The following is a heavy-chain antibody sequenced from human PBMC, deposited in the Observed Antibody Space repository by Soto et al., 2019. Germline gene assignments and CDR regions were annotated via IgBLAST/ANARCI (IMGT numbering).Heavy chain of an antibody. CDR2: IYYIGTT. CDR3: ARSVFP. Sequence: SETLSLTCTVSGGSMDTYYWSWIRQPPGKGLEWIGQIYYIGTTSYNPSLKSRVTISLDTSKNRFFLQLSSVAAADTAVYYCARSVFPWGQGTLVTVSS. CDR1: GGSMDTYY. V-gene: IGHV4-59*01. J-gene: IGHJ5*02.